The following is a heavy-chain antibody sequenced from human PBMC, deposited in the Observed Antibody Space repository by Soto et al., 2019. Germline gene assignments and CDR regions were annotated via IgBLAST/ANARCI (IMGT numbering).Heavy chain of an antibody. CDR2: IKSKTDGGTT. D-gene: IGHD2-2*01. CDR3: TYPHQLPEALYYYYYMDV. Sequence: GGSLRLSCAASGFTFSNAWMSWVRQAPGKGLEWVGRIKSKTDGGTTDYAAPVKGRFTISRDDSKNTLYLQMNSLKTEDTAVYYCTYPHQLPEALYYYYYMDVWGKGTTVTVSS. CDR1: GFTFSNAW. V-gene: IGHV3-15*01. J-gene: IGHJ6*03.